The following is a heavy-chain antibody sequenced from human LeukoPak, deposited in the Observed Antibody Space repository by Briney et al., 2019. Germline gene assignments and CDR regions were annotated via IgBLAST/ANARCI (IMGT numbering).Heavy chain of an antibody. Sequence: TSETLSLTCTVSGDSISSHYWSWIRQPPGKGLEWIGYIYYSGSTNYNPSLKSRVTISLDTSKNQFSLKVSSVTAADTAVYYCARDHCSSTSCYRDGTDVWGKGTTVIVSS. CDR2: IYYSGST. CDR3: ARDHCSSTSCYRDGTDV. D-gene: IGHD2-2*01. V-gene: IGHV4-59*11. CDR1: GDSISSHY. J-gene: IGHJ6*04.